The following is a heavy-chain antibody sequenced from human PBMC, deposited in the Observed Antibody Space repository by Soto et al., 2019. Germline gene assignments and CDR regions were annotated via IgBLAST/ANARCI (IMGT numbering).Heavy chain of an antibody. V-gene: IGHV3-33*01. J-gene: IGHJ4*02. CDR1: GFTFSSYG. Sequence: QVQLVESGGGVVQPGRSLRLSCAASGFTFSSYGMHWVRQAPGKGLEWVAVIWYDGSNKYYADSVKGRFTISRDNSKNPLYVLNNGLRAGGTAVYYFSSGFPYDYGDYRFDYWGKGTPVTVSS. D-gene: IGHD4-17*01. CDR3: SSGFPYDYGDYRFDY. CDR2: IWYDGSNK.